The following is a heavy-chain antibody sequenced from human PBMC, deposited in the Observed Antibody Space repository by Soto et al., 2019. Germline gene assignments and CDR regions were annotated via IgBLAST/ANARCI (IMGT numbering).Heavy chain of an antibody. V-gene: IGHV2-70*13. J-gene: IGHJ6*02. Sequence: GPTLVNPTETLTLTCTFSGFSLTSPGMCVSWIRQPPWKALEWLALIERDDDDKYYSTSMKTRITISKDTRKNQVVLTMANMEHADTGTYYCARSIRGPRRFNGMDVWGQGTTVTVS. CDR3: ARSIRGPRRFNGMDV. D-gene: IGHD1-20*01. CDR2: IERDDDDK. CDR1: GFSLTSPGMC.